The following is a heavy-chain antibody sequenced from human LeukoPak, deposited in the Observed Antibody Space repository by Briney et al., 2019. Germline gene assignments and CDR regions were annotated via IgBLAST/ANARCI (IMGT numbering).Heavy chain of an antibody. CDR1: GGSFSGYY. Sequence: SETPSLTCAVYGGSFSGYYWSWIRQPPGKGLEWIGEINHSGSTNYNPSLKSRVTISVDTSKNQFSLKLSSVTAADTAVYYCARVHGAAEFDYWGQGTLATVSS. CDR3: ARVHGAAEFDY. CDR2: INHSGST. V-gene: IGHV4-34*01. J-gene: IGHJ4*02. D-gene: IGHD4-17*01.